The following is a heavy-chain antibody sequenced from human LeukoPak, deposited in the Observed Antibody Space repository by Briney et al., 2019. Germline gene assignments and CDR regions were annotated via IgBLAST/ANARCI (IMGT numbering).Heavy chain of an antibody. J-gene: IGHJ4*02. CDR3: ARDLGYSSGWYDY. CDR2: IYDSGST. Sequence: SETLSLTCTVSGGSISSGSYYWSWIRQPPGKGLEWIGYIYDSGSTNYNPSLKSRVTISIDTSKNQFSLKLSSVTAADTAVYYCARDLGYSSGWYDYWGQGTLVTVSS. D-gene: IGHD6-19*01. V-gene: IGHV4-61*01. CDR1: GGSISSGSYY.